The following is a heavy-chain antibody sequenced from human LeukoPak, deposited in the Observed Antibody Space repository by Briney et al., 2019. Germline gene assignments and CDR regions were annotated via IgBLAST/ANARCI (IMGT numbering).Heavy chain of an antibody. CDR3: ATYINWVAGDV. J-gene: IGHJ6*02. CDR1: GFTFSESW. D-gene: IGHD1-1*01. Sequence: GGSLRLSCAASGFTFSESWITWVRQVPGQGLEWVAHINHEGGGIQYVDSVKGRFTISRDNAKGSVYLQMNSLRAEDTAIYHCATYINWVAGDVWGQGTTVIVSS. V-gene: IGHV3-7*01. CDR2: INHEGGGI.